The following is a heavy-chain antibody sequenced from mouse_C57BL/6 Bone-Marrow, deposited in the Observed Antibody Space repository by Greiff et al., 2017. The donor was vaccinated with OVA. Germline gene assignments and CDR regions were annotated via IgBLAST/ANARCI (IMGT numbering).Heavy chain of an antibody. CDR3: AKKERGETWFAY. CDR2: IWSGGSR. CDR1: GFSFTSYG. J-gene: IGHJ3*01. V-gene: IGHV2-5*01. Sequence: VQLQQSGPGLVQPSPSLSLTCTASGFSFTSYGVHWVRQSPGQGLEWLGVIWSGGSRDYNAAFMSSLTITKDNSKSQVFFKMNSLQADDTAIYYCAKKERGETWFAYWGQGTLVTVSA.